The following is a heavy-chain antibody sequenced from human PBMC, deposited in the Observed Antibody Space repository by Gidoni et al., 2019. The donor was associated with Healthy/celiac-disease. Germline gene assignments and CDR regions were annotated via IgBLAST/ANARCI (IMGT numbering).Heavy chain of an antibody. CDR2: ISSSSSTI. CDR1: GFTFSSYS. J-gene: IGHJ6*03. CDR3: ARDLRDHYYYYMDV. Sequence: EVQLVESGGGLVQPGGSLRLSCAASGFTFSSYSMNWVRQAPGKGLEWVSYISSSSSTIYYADSVKGRFTISRDNAKNSLYLQMNSLRDEDTAVYYCARDLRDHYYYYMDVWGKGTTVTVSS. V-gene: IGHV3-48*02.